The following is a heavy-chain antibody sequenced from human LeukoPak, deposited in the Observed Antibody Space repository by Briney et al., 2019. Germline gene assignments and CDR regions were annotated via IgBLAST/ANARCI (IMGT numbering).Heavy chain of an antibody. Sequence: GASVKVSCKASGYTFTSYDINWVRQATGQGLEWMGWMSPNSDNRGYEQKFQGRVTMTMDTSISTAYMELSSLRSEDTAVYYCAAIMVVTAGVAFNIWGQGTMVTASS. CDR3: AAIMVVTAGVAFNI. CDR2: MSPNSDNR. D-gene: IGHD2-21*02. J-gene: IGHJ3*02. V-gene: IGHV1-8*01. CDR1: GYTFTSYD.